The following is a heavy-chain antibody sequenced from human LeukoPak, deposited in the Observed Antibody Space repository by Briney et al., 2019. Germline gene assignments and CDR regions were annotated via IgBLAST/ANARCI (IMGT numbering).Heavy chain of an antibody. CDR1: VYTFTSYG. V-gene: IGHV1-18*01. J-gene: IGHJ6*03. CDR2: ISAYNGNT. Sequence: ASVKVSCKASVYTFTSYGISWVRQAPGQGLEWMGWISAYNGNTNYAQKLQGRVTMTTDTSTSTAYMELSSLRSEDTAVYYCARGLWGDFWSGDYYYYYMDVWGEGTTVTVSS. CDR3: ARGLWGDFWSGDYYYYYMDV. D-gene: IGHD3-3*01.